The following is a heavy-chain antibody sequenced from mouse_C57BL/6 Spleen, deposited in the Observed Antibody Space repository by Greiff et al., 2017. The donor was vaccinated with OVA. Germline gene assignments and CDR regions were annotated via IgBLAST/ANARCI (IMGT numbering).Heavy chain of an antibody. CDR3: AVTVVDYYYAMDY. Sequence: EVKLMESGGGLVKPGGSLKLSCAASGFTFSDYGMHWVRQAPEKGLEWVAYISSGSSTIYYTDTVKGRITISRDNAKNTPCLQMTSLRSEDTAMYYCAVTVVDYYYAMDYWGQGTSVTVSS. J-gene: IGHJ4*01. CDR1: GFTFSDYG. V-gene: IGHV5-17*01. D-gene: IGHD1-1*01. CDR2: ISSGSSTI.